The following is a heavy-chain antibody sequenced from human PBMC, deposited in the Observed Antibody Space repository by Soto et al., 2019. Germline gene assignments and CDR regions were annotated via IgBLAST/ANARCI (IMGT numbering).Heavy chain of an antibody. D-gene: IGHD3-16*01. CDR3: ARELKAGGHFGMDV. Sequence: QVQLVQSGAEVKEPGSSVKVACQASGGAFSTYAISWVRQAPGQGLEWMGGVIPLFGTSNYLPKFQGRVSIAVDRSTETVYMELSRLRFDDTAVYFCARELKAGGHFGMDVWGQGTTVTVSS. J-gene: IGHJ6*02. CDR2: VIPLFGTS. V-gene: IGHV1-69*06. CDR1: GGAFSTYA.